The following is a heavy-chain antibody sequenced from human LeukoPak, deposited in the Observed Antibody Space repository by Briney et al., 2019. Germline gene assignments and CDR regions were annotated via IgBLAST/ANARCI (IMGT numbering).Heavy chain of an antibody. CDR2: ISSSSSYI. Sequence: KPGGSLRLSCAASGFTFSSYSMNWVRQAPGKGLEWVSSISSSSSYIYYADSVKGRFTIPRDNAKNSLYLQMNSLRAEDTAVYYCARESSSGRLRGYFDYWGQGTLVTVSS. J-gene: IGHJ4*02. CDR3: ARESSSGRLRGYFDY. V-gene: IGHV3-21*01. CDR1: GFTFSSYS. D-gene: IGHD3-22*01.